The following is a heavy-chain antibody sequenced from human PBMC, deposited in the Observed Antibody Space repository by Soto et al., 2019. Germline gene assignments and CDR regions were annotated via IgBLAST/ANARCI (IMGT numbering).Heavy chain of an antibody. Sequence: GGSLRLSCAASGFTFSSYSMNWARQAPGKGLEWVSSISSSSSYIYYADSVKGRFTISRDNAKNSLYLQMNSLRAEDTAVYYCARVWGQLVLPGAFDIWGQGTMVTVSS. CDR1: GFTFSSYS. J-gene: IGHJ3*02. D-gene: IGHD6-6*01. V-gene: IGHV3-21*01. CDR3: ARVWGQLVLPGAFDI. CDR2: ISSSSSYI.